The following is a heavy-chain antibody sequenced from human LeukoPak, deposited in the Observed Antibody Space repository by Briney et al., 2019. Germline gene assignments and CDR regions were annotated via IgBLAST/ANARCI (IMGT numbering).Heavy chain of an antibody. CDR3: ARLNKPGWFDP. V-gene: IGHV4-39*01. CDR2: IYYSGST. Sequence: SETLSLTCTVSGDSVSSSNYYWAWIRQPPGKGLEWIGNIYYSGSTYYNPSLKSRLTISVDTSKNQFSLKLTSVTAADTVVYYCARLNKPGWFDPWGQGTLVTVSS. CDR1: GDSVSSSNYY. D-gene: IGHD1-14*01. J-gene: IGHJ5*02.